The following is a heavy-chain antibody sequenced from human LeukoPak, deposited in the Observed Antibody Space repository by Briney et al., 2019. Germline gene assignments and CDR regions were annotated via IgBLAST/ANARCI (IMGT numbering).Heavy chain of an antibody. CDR3: AIPGPSYRRFDH. CDR2: ISTSGSST. V-gene: IGHV3-23*01. Sequence: PGGSLRLSCAASGFTFSSYAMSWVRQAPVQGLEWVSAISTSGSSTYYADSVEGRFTISRDNSKNTLYLQMNSLRVEDTAVYYCAIPGPSYRRFDHWGQGTLVTVSS. CDR1: GFTFSSYA. D-gene: IGHD3-16*02. J-gene: IGHJ4*02.